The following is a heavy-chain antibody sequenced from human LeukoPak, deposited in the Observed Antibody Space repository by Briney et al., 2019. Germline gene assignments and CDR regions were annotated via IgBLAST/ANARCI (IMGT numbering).Heavy chain of an antibody. CDR2: INPNSGGT. Sequence: ASVKVSCKASGYTFTGYYMHWVRQAPGQGLEWMGWINPNSGGTNYAQKFQGRVTMTRDTSISTAYMGLSRLRSDDTAVYYCARVYTRGSSSSGIDYWGQGTLVTVSS. V-gene: IGHV1-2*02. CDR1: GYTFTGYY. CDR3: ARVYTRGSSSSGIDY. D-gene: IGHD6-6*01. J-gene: IGHJ4*02.